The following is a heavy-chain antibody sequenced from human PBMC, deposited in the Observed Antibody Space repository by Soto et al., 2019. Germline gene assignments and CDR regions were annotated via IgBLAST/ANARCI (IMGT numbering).Heavy chain of an antibody. CDR2: IYYSGSN. D-gene: IGHD3-22*01. J-gene: IGHJ4*02. CDR3: ARFRPTYYYDSSGPTSYFDY. CDR1: GGSISSGGYY. Sequence: TLSRTCTVSGGSISSGGYYWSCIRQHPGKGLEWIGYIYYSGSNYYNPSLKSRVTISVDTSKNQFSLKLSSVTAADTAVYYCARFRPTYYYDSSGPTSYFDYWGQGTLVTVSS. V-gene: IGHV4-31*03.